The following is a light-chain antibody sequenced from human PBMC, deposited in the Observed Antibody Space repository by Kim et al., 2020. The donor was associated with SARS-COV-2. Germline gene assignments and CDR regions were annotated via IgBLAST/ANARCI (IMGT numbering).Light chain of an antibody. V-gene: IGKV3-15*01. CDR2: GAS. CDR3: QQYNNWPLRT. CDR1: QSINNN. J-gene: IGKJ3*01. Sequence: SPGERATLACRASQSINNNLAWYQQTPGQAPRLLIYGASTRATGIPARFSGGGSGTEFTLTINSLQSEDFAIYYCQQYNNWPLRTFGPGTKVDIK.